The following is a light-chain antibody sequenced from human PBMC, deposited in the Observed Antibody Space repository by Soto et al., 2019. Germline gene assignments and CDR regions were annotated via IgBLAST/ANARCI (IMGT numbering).Light chain of an antibody. Sequence: DIQLTQSPSSVSASVGDRVTITCRASQDVNTWLAWYQQKSGRAPKLLIYAASRLHSGVPSRFSGSGFGTDFSLTITSLQPEDFATYYCQQANSLMVTFGGGTKVDLK. J-gene: IGKJ4*01. CDR1: QDVNTW. V-gene: IGKV1-12*01. CDR2: AAS. CDR3: QQANSLMVT.